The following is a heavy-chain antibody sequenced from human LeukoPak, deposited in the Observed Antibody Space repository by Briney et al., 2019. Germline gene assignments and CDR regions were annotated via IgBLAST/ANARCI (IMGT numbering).Heavy chain of an antibody. CDR2: IYPGASDT. Sequence: GESLKISCKGAGYSFTSYWIGWVRQMPGKGLEWMGIIYPGASDTRYSPSFHGQATISADKSISTAYLQWSSLKASDTAMYYCARYCTNGVCHLASFDYWGQGTLVTVSS. V-gene: IGHV5-51*01. D-gene: IGHD2-8*01. J-gene: IGHJ4*02. CDR3: ARYCTNGVCHLASFDY. CDR1: GYSFTSYW.